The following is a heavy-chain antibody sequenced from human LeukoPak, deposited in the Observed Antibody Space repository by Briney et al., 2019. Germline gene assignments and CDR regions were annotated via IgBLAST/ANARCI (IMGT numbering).Heavy chain of an antibody. D-gene: IGHD6-19*01. V-gene: IGHV3-23*01. CDR2: ISGGGTST. CDR3: AKTFIAVANPIDY. CDR1: GFTFSSYA. J-gene: IGHJ4*02. Sequence: PGGSLRLSCAASGFTFSSYAMSWVRQAPGKGLEGVSVISGGGTSTYYADSVKGRFTISKDNSRNTLYLQMNSLRAEDTAVYYCAKTFIAVANPIDYWGQGTLVTVSS.